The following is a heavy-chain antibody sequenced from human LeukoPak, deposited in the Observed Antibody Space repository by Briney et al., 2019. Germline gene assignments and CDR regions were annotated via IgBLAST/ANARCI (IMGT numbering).Heavy chain of an antibody. V-gene: IGHV3-13*01. D-gene: IGHD2-21*02. CDR2: IGTAGDT. CDR3: ARGARDCGGDCYLDY. CDR1: GFTFSSYD. Sequence: GGSLRLSCAASGFTFSSYDMHWVRQATGKGLEWVSAIGTAGDTYYPGSVKGRFTISRENAKNSLYLQMNSLRAGDTAVYYCARGARDCGGDCYLDYWGQGTLVTVSS. J-gene: IGHJ4*02.